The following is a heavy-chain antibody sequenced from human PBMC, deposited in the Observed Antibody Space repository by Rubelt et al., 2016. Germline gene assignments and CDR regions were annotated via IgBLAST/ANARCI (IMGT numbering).Heavy chain of an antibody. CDR2: MYYSGST. Sequence: QVQLQQWGAGLLKPSETLSLTCAVYGGSFSGYYWSWIRQPPGKGLEWIGYMYYSGSTNYNPSLKSRVTISMDTSKNQFFLKLSSVTAADTAVYYCATTGGNGGDFDYWGQGTLVTVSS. V-gene: IGHV4-34*11. CDR1: GGSFSGYY. J-gene: IGHJ4*02. CDR3: ATTGGNGGDFDY. D-gene: IGHD4-23*01.